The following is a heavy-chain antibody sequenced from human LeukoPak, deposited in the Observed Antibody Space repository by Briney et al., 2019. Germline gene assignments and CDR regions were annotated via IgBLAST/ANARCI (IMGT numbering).Heavy chain of an antibody. CDR1: GFTFSYYA. Sequence: GRSLRLSCAASGFTFSYYAMAWVRQAPGKGLEWVSVISNRGDTTYYADSVKGRFTISRDNSKNTLFLQTNSLRAEDTAIYFCVKDRRRTDGWYAFDYWGQGTLVTVSS. CDR2: ISNRGDTT. J-gene: IGHJ4*02. V-gene: IGHV3-23*01. D-gene: IGHD6-19*01. CDR3: VKDRRRTDGWYAFDY.